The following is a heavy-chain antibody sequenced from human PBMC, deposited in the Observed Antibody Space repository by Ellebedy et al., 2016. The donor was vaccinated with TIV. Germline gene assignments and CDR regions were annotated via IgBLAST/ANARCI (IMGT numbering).Heavy chain of an antibody. CDR3: ARDPGTWGSLDEAFDL. J-gene: IGHJ3*01. CDR1: GGSFDIFY. Sequence: SETLSLTXALYGGSFDIFYWSWIRQTPGKGLEWIGEVNHSGNTNYSPSLKSRVAISIGTSKTQFSLKLRSVTAADTAVYYCARDPGTWGSLDEAFDLWGLGTMVTVSS. D-gene: IGHD3-3*01. V-gene: IGHV4-34*01. CDR2: VNHSGNT.